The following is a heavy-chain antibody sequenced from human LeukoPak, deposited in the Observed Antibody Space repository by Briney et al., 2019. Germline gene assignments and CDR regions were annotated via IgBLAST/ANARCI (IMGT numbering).Heavy chain of an antibody. CDR3: AKHDPRRVVITNWFDP. CDR1: GFTFSAYA. Sequence: PGGSLRLSCAVSGFTFSAYAISWVRQAPRKGLEWVSAISGSGGITYYADSVKGRFTISRGNSKNTLYLQMNSLRAEDTAVYYCAKHDPRRVVITNWFDPWGQGTLVTVSS. CDR2: ISGSGGIT. J-gene: IGHJ5*02. D-gene: IGHD3-22*01. V-gene: IGHV3-23*01.